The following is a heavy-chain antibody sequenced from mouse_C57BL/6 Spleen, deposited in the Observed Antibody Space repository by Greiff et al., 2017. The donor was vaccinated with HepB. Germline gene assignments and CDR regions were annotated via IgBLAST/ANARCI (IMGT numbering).Heavy chain of an antibody. J-gene: IGHJ3*01. CDR1: GYTFTEYT. D-gene: IGHD1-1*01. CDR2: FYPGSGSI. V-gene: IGHV1-62-2*01. Sequence: VVKPGASVKLSCKASGYTFTEYTIHWVKQRSGQGLEWIGWFYPGSGSIKYNEKFKDKATLTADKSSSTVYMELSRLTSEDSAVYFCARHEAYYGSSYGRWFAYWGQGTLVTVSA. CDR3: ARHEAYYGSSYGRWFAY.